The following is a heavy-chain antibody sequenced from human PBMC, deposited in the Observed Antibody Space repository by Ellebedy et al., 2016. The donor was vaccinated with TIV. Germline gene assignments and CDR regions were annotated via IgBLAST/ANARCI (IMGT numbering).Heavy chain of an antibody. CDR1: GSTFTSYY. CDR3: ARDSTSGASASFRFDP. Sequence: AASVKVSCKTSGSTFTSYYLHWVRQAPGQGPEWMGIIDTSGGRTTNAQKFQGRVTMTRDTSTSTVYMELSSLRSEDTAVYYCARDSTSGASASFRFDPWGQGTLVIVSS. V-gene: IGHV1-46*01. D-gene: IGHD6-19*01. J-gene: IGHJ5*02. CDR2: IDTSGGRT.